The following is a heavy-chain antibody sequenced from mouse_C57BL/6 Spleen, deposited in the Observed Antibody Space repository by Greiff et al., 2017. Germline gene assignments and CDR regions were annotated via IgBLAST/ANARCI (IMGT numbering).Heavy chain of an antibody. Sequence: QVQLQQSGPELVKPGASVKISCKASGYAFSSSWMNWVKQRPGKGLEWIGRFYPGDGDTNYNGKFKGKATLTADKSSSTAYMQLSSLTSEDSAVYCCANYFDYWGQGTTLTVSS. V-gene: IGHV1-82*01. CDR1: GYAFSSSW. CDR3: ANYFDY. CDR2: FYPGDGDT. J-gene: IGHJ2*01.